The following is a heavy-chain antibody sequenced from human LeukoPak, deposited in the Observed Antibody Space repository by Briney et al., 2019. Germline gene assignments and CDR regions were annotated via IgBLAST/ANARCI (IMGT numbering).Heavy chain of an antibody. J-gene: IGHJ4*02. CDR1: GFTFSSYA. V-gene: IGHV3-23*01. Sequence: AGGSLRLSCAASGFTFSSYAMSWVRPAPGEGLEWVSAISGSGGSTYYADSVKGRFTISRDNSKNTLYLQMNSLRAEDTAVYYCAKDDSSGYYYGYYFDYWGQGTLVTVSS. D-gene: IGHD3-22*01. CDR2: ISGSGGST. CDR3: AKDDSSGYYYGYYFDY.